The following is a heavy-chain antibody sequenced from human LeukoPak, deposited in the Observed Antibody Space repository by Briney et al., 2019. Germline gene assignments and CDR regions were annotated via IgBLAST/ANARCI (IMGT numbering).Heavy chain of an antibody. CDR3: ASSLSGYSSSWYDR. D-gene: IGHD6-13*01. J-gene: IGHJ5*02. CDR1: GFTFSSYG. V-gene: IGHV3-33*01. CDR2: IWYDGSNK. Sequence: PGGSLRLSCAASGFTFSSYGMHWVRQAPGKGLEWVAVIWYDGSNKYYADSVKGRFTTSRDNSKNTLYLQMNSLRAEDTAVYYCASSLSGYSSSWYDRWGQGTLVTVSS.